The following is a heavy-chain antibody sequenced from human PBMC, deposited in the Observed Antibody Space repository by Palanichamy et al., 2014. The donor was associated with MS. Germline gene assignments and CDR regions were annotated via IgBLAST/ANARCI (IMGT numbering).Heavy chain of an antibody. D-gene: IGHD3-10*01. Sequence: SYYWGWVRQSPGKTLEWIASIFYAGTIYYNPSLKSRVSISIETSKNQFSLKLSSVTVPDTAIYYCARHSIIVVPGTITAGWFDPWGQGTLVTVSA. J-gene: IGHJ5*02. CDR1: SYY. V-gene: IGHV4-39*01. CDR2: IFYAGTI. CDR3: ARHSIIVVPGTITAGWFDP.